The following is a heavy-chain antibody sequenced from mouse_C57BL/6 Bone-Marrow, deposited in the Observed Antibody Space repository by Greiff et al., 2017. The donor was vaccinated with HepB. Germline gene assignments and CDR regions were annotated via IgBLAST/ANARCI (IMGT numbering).Heavy chain of an antibody. CDR1: GYTFTSYW. D-gene: IGHD1-1*01. Sequence: QVQLQHPGAELVKPGASVKMSCKASGYTFTSYWITWVKQRPGQGLEWIGDIYPGSGSTNYNEKFKSKATLTVDTSSSTAYMQLSSLTSEDSAVYYCARRKVLLRPSGFDYWGQGTTLTVSS. CDR3: ARRKVLLRPSGFDY. V-gene: IGHV1-55*01. CDR2: IYPGSGST. J-gene: IGHJ2*01.